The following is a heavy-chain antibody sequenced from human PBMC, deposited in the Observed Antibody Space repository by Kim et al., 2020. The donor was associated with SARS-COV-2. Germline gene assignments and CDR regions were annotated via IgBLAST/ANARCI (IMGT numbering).Heavy chain of an antibody. V-gene: IGHV4-59*12. J-gene: IGHJ4*02. CDR3: ARSAFGMEFGDSSGYSNFDS. D-gene: IGHD3-22*01. Sequence: SETLSLTCTVSGGSMSSYYWSWIRQPPGRGLEWIGYIFYTGATNYNPSLKSRVTISVDASKNQFSLKLSSVTAADTAIYYCARSAFGMEFGDSSGYSNFDSWGQGTLATVSS. CDR1: GGSMSSYY. CDR2: IFYTGAT.